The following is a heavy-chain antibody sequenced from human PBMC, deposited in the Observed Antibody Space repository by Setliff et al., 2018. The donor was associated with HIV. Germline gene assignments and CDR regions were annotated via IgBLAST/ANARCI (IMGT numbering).Heavy chain of an antibody. D-gene: IGHD1-26*01. CDR3: ARIVGATPGDY. Sequence: ASVKVSCKVSGFTLREVSMHWVRQAPAKGLEWMGYFDPEDGETVYALKFQGRVTMTEDTSTDTAYMELSSLRSEDTAIYYCARIVGATPGDYWGRGTLVTVSS. V-gene: IGHV1-24*01. CDR2: FDPEDGET. CDR1: GFTLREVS. J-gene: IGHJ4*02.